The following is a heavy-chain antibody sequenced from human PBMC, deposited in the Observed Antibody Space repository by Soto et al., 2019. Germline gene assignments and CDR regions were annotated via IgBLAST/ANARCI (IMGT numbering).Heavy chain of an antibody. Sequence: LSLRTTVAWGSVRTDGDYRTWIRHPPGKGLEWIGYISYTGSTNYSPSLKSRVTISLDTSKNQFSLKLSSMAAADTAVYYGAKAWRITLFGIDYRVPGTLVTVSS. CDR1: WGSVRTDGDY. CDR2: ISYTGST. J-gene: IGHJ4*02. CDR3: AKAWRITLFGIDY. V-gene: IGHV4-61*08. D-gene: IGHD3-3*01.